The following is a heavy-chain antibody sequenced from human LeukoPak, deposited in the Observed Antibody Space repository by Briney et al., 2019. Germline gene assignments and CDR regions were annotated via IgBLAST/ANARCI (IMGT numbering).Heavy chain of an antibody. CDR2: ISYDGSNK. CDR1: GFTFSGYA. Sequence: GGSLRLSCAASGFTFSGYAMHWVRQAPGKGLEWVAVISYDGSNKYYADSVKGRFTISRDNSKNTLYLQMNSLRAEDTAVYYCARAQYGWFDPWGQGTLVTVSS. D-gene: IGHD3-10*01. CDR3: ARAQYGWFDP. V-gene: IGHV3-30-3*01. J-gene: IGHJ5*02.